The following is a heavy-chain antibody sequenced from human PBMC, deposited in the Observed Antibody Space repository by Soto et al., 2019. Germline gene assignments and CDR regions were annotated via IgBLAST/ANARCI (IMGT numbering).Heavy chain of an antibody. CDR3: AKGNLRFLEWLLSGDYFDY. J-gene: IGHJ4*02. D-gene: IGHD3-3*01. CDR2: ISYGGSNK. V-gene: IGHV3-30*18. CDR1: GFTFSSYG. Sequence: QVQLVESGGGVVQPGRSLRLSCAASGFTFSSYGMHWVRQAPGKGLEWVAVISYGGSNKYYADSVKGRFTISRDNSKNTLYLQMNSLRAEDTAVYYCAKGNLRFLEWLLSGDYFDYWGQGTLVTVSS.